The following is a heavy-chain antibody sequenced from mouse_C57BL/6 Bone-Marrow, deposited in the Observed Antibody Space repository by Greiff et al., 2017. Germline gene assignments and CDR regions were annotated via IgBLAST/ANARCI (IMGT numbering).Heavy chain of an antibody. J-gene: IGHJ1*03. CDR2: IDPSDSYT. CDR3: ARLGFAGDWYFDV. V-gene: IGHV1-50*01. Sequence: QVQLQQPGAELVKPGASVKLSCKASGYTFTSYWMQWVKQRPGQGLEWIGEIDPSDSYTNYNQKFKGKATLTVDPSSSTADMQLSSLTSEDSAVYDCARLGFAGDWYFDVWGKGTTVTVSS. CDR1: GYTFTSYW. D-gene: IGHD1-1*02.